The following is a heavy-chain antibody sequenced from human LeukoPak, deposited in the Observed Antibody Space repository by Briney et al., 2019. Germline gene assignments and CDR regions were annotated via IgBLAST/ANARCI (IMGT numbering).Heavy chain of an antibody. CDR2: IYYSGST. J-gene: IGHJ4*02. CDR1: GGSISSSIYY. Sequence: SETLSLTCTVSGGSISSSIYYWGWIRQPPGRGLEWIVSIYYSGSTYYNPSLKSRVTISVDTSKNQFSLKLSSVTAADTAVYYCARQNPYYSDTTGPYWGQGTLVTVSS. D-gene: IGHD3-22*01. CDR3: ARQNPYYSDTTGPY. V-gene: IGHV4-39*01.